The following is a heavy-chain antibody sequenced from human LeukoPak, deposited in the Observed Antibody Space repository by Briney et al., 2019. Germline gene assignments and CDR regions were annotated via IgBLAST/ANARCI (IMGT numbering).Heavy chain of an antibody. CDR1: GYTFTSYY. D-gene: IGHD2-2*01. J-gene: IGHJ4*02. Sequence: ASVKVSCKXSGYTFTSYYMHWVQQAQGQGSEWMGRINLSGGSTSYAQKFQGRVTMTRDTSTSTVYMELSSLRFEDTAVYYCARVVPAATPSYYYFDYWGQGTLVTVSS. CDR2: INLSGGST. CDR3: ARVVPAATPSYYYFDY. V-gene: IGHV1-46*03.